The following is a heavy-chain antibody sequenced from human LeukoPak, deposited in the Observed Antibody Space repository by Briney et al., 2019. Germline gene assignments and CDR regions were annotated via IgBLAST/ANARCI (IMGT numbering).Heavy chain of an antibody. CDR1: GFTFSSYA. J-gene: IGHJ4*02. D-gene: IGHD2-15*01. V-gene: IGHV3-30*04. Sequence: PGGSLRLSCAASGFTFSSYAMHWVRQAPGKGLDWVAVISYDGSNKYYADSVKGRFTISRDNSKNTLYLQMSGLRAEDTAVYYCARAYCSGDTCYSATDWGQGTLVTVSS. CDR2: ISYDGSNK. CDR3: ARAYCSGDTCYSATD.